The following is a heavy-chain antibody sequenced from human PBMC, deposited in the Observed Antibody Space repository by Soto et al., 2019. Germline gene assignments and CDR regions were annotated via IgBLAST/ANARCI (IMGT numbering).Heavy chain of an antibody. V-gene: IGHV3-23*01. CDR1: GFTFSSYA. CDR3: AKSGMAAGYYYYYGMDV. CDR2: ISGSGGST. D-gene: IGHD6-13*01. Sequence: GGSLRLSCAASGFTFSSYAMSWVRQAPGKGLEWVSAISGSGGSTYYADSVKGRFTISRDNSKNTLYLQMNSLRAEDTAVYYCAKSGMAAGYYYYYGMDVWGQGTTVTVSS. J-gene: IGHJ6*02.